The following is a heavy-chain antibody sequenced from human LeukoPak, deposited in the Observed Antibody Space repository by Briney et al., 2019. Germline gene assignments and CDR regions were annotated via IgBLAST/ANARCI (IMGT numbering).Heavy chain of an antibody. CDR1: GGSISSGGYY. Sequence: SQTLSLTCTVSGGSISSGGYYWSWICQHPGKGLEWIGYIYYSGSTYYNASLKSRVTISVDTSKNQFSLKLSSVTAADTAVYYCARAPYGSGDYYFDYWGQGTLVTVSS. J-gene: IGHJ4*02. V-gene: IGHV4-31*03. CDR3: ARAPYGSGDYYFDY. CDR2: IYYSGST. D-gene: IGHD3-10*01.